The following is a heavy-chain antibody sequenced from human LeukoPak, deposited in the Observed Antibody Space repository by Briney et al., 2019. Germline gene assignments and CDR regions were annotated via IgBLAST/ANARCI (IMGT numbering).Heavy chain of an antibody. CDR2: IYTSGST. D-gene: IGHD2-15*01. V-gene: IGHV4-4*07. CDR3: AGLLTSPNWFDP. J-gene: IGHJ5*02. CDR1: GGSISSYY. Sequence: PSETLSLTCTVSGGSISSYYWSWIRQPAGKGLEWIGRIYTSGSTNYNPSLKSRVTMSVDTSKNQFSLRLSSVTAADTAVYYCAGLLTSPNWFDPWGQGTLVTVSS.